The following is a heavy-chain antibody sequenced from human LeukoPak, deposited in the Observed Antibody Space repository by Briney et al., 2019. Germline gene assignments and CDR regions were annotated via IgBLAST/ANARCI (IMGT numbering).Heavy chain of an antibody. D-gene: IGHD2-15*01. CDR1: GFTVSSNY. Sequence: GGSLRLSCAVSGFTVSSNYMNWVRHAPGEGLEWVSVIYSGGSTYYADSVNERFTISRDNSKSTVDLQMKSLRAEDTAVYYWASGGTGGDAFDIWGQGTMVTVSS. CDR3: ASGGTGGDAFDI. J-gene: IGHJ3*02. V-gene: IGHV3-53*01. CDR2: IYSGGST.